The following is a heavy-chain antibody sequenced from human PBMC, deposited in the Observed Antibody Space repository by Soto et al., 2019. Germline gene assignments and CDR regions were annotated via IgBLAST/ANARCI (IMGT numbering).Heavy chain of an antibody. J-gene: IGHJ4*02. CDR1: GFTFSDYY. CDR2: ISSSGSTI. CDR3: ERGTMDTAMVTAFDY. V-gene: IGHV3-11*01. Sequence: GGSLRLSCAASGFTFSDYYMSWIRQAPGKGLEWVSYISSSGSTIYYADSVKGRFTISRDNAKNSLYLQMNSLRAEDTAVYYCERGTMDTAMVTAFDYWGQGTPVPVSS. D-gene: IGHD5-18*01.